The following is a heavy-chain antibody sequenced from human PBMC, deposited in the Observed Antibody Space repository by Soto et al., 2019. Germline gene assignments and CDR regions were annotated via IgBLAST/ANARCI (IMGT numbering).Heavy chain of an antibody. CDR1: GNTFISYG. J-gene: IGHJ4*02. CDR3: ATSTRYNYGNDY. Sequence: QVQLVQSGAEVKKPGASVKVSCKASGNTFISYGITWVRQAPGQGLEWMGWISAYNGNTNYAQKLQGRVTMTTDTSARTAYMELRSLRSDDTAMYYCATSTRYNYGNDYWGQGTLVTVSS. CDR2: ISAYNGNT. D-gene: IGHD5-18*01. V-gene: IGHV1-18*01.